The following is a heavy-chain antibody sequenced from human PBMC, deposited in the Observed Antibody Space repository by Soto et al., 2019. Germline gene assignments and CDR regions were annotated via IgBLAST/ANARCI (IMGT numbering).Heavy chain of an antibody. J-gene: IGHJ6*02. D-gene: IGHD5-12*01. CDR2: ISGSGGST. CDR3: AKGQRGYSGYARMDV. Sequence: GGSLRLSCAASGFTFSSYAMSWVRQAPGKGLEWVSAISGSGGSTYYADSVKDRFTISRDNSKNTLYLQMNSLRAEDTAVYYCAKGQRGYSGYARMDVWGQGTTVTVSS. V-gene: IGHV3-23*01. CDR1: GFTFSSYA.